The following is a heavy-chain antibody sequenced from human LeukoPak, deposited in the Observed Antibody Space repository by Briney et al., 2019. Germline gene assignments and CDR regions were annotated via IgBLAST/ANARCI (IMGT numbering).Heavy chain of an antibody. Sequence: SETLSLTCTVSGGSISSYYWSWIRQPPGKGLEWIGYIYYSGSTNYNPSLKSRVTISVDTSKNQFSLKLSSVTAADTAVYYCARSDYGDYSLVFFDYWGQGTLVTVSS. CDR1: GGSISSYY. D-gene: IGHD4-17*01. V-gene: IGHV4-59*01. J-gene: IGHJ4*02. CDR2: IYYSGST. CDR3: ARSDYGDYSLVFFDY.